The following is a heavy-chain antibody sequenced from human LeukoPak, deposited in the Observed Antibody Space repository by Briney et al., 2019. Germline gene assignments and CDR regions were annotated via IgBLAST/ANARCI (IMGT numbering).Heavy chain of an antibody. D-gene: IGHD2-15*01. CDR3: ARQGERYCSGGSCYLYNWFDP. V-gene: IGHV4-34*01. Sequence: PSETLSLTCAVYGGSFSGYYWSWIRQPPGKGLEWIGEINHSGSTNYNPSLKSRVTISVDTSKNQFSLKLSSVTAADTAVYYCARQGERYCSGGSCYLYNWFDPWGQGTLVTVSS. CDR2: INHSGST. J-gene: IGHJ5*02. CDR1: GGSFSGYY.